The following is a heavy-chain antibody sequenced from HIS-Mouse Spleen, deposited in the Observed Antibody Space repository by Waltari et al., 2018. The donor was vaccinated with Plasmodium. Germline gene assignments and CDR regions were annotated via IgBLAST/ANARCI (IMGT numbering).Heavy chain of an antibody. CDR3: ARRAYYYDSSGYGTFDY. D-gene: IGHD3-22*01. J-gene: IGHJ4*02. V-gene: IGHV1-2*02. Sequence: QVPLVQSGAEVKKPGASVKVSCKASAYTFTGYYIHWVRQAPGQGLEWMGWINPNSGGTNYAQKFQGRVTMTRDTSISTAYMELSRLRSDDTAVYYCARRAYYYDSSGYGTFDYWGQGTVVTVSS. CDR1: AYTFTGYY. CDR2: INPNSGGT.